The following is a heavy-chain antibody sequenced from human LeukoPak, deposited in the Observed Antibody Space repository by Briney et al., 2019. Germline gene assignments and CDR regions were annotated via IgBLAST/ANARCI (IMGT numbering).Heavy chain of an antibody. J-gene: IGHJ4*02. Sequence: PGGSLRHSCAASGFTFSNYAMSWVRQAPGKGLEWVSAISGSGGTAYYADSVKGRVTISRDNSKNTLWLQMTSLRAEDTAVYYCAKWTAAPTNDYWGQGTLVTVSS. CDR2: ISGSGGTA. V-gene: IGHV3-23*01. D-gene: IGHD6-25*01. CDR1: GFTFSNYA. CDR3: AKWTAAPTNDY.